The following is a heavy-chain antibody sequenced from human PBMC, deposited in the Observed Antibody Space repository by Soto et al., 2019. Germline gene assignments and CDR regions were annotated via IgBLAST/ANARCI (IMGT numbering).Heavy chain of an antibody. Sequence: TSETLSLTCTVSGGSISSSSYYWGWIRQPPGKGLEWIGSVHNSGSTYYNPALKSRVTVSVDTTKNLFSLKLNSVTAADTAVYYCNRYCSGNSCHWFVPWGQGTLVTVSS. J-gene: IGHJ5*02. CDR1: GGSISSSSYY. V-gene: IGHV4-39*01. CDR3: NRYCSGNSCHWFVP. CDR2: VHNSGST. D-gene: IGHD2-15*01.